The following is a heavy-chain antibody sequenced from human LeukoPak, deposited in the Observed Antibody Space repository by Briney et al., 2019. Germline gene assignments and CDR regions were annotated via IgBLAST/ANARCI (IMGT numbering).Heavy chain of an antibody. CDR1: GDTFSNYA. D-gene: IGHD6-19*01. V-gene: IGHV1-69*05. J-gene: IGHJ3*02. Sequence: SVKVSCKASGDTFSNYAVSWVRQAPGQGLEWMGGIIPIFGTPNYAQKLQGRVTITMDESTSTAYMELRSLRSDDTAVYYCARSPGYSSGWYTGAFDIWGQGTMVTVSS. CDR2: IIPIFGTP. CDR3: ARSPGYSSGWYTGAFDI.